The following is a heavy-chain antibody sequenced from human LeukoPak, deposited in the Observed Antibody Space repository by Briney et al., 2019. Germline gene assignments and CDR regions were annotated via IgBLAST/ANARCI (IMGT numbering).Heavy chain of an antibody. CDR2: ISDRWGNT. CDR3: ANRGIVIRAVIIVGFHKEAYYFDY. J-gene: IGHJ4*02. Sequence: GGSLTLSCAVSGITLSNYGMSWVRQAPGKGLEWVAGISDRWGNTNYADSVKGGFTISRDNPKNTLYLQMHSLRDADTAVYFCANRGIVIRAVIIVGFHKEAYYFDYWGQGALVTVSS. D-gene: IGHD3-3*01. CDR1: GITLSNYG. V-gene: IGHV3-23*01.